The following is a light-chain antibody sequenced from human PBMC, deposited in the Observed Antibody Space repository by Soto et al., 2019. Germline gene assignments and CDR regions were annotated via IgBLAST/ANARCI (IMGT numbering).Light chain of an antibody. Sequence: QSALTQPRSVSGSPGQSVTISCTGTSSDVGGYNYVSWYLQHPGKAPKVMIYDVSKRPSGVPDRFSGSKSGNTASLTISGLQAEDEADYYCSSYTSSNTLIFGGGTKLTVL. CDR3: SSYTSSNTLI. V-gene: IGLV2-11*01. CDR1: SSDVGGYNY. CDR2: DVS. J-gene: IGLJ2*01.